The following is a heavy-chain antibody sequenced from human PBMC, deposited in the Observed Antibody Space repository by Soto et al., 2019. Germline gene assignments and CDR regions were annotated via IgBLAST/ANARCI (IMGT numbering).Heavy chain of an antibody. CDR2: ISSSSSYT. J-gene: IGHJ6*02. CDR3: ARHIVVVTAINYSEYYYYGMDV. CDR1: GFTFSDYY. V-gene: IGHV3-11*06. D-gene: IGHD2-21*02. Sequence: QVQLVESGGGLVKPGGSLRLSCAASGFTFSDYYMSWIRQAPGKGLEWVSYISSSSSYTNYADSVKGRFTISRDNAKNSLYLQMNSLRAEDTAVYYCARHIVVVTAINYSEYYYYGMDVWGQGTTVTVSS.